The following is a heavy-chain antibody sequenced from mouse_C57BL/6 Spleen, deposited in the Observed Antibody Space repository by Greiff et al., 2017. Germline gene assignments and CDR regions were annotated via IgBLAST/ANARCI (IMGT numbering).Heavy chain of an antibody. CDR2: IYPGSGST. V-gene: IGHV1-55*01. CDR1: GYTFTSYW. CDR3: AREDYYGSSAYYFDY. Sequence: QVQLQQPGAELVQPGASVKMSCKASGYTFTSYWITWVKQRPGQGLEWIGVIYPGSGSTNYNEKFKGKATLTVATSSSTAYMQLSSLTSEDSAVYYCAREDYYGSSAYYFDYWGQGTTLTVSS. J-gene: IGHJ2*01. D-gene: IGHD1-1*01.